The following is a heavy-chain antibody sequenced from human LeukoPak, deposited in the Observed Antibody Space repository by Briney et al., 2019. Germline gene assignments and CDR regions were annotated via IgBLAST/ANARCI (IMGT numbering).Heavy chain of an antibody. Sequence: PGGSLRLSCAASGFTFDDYGMSWVRQAPGKGLEWVSGINWNGGSTGYADSVKGRFTISRDNAKNSLYLQMNSLRAEDTALYHCARDMESSPLLNVDTAMVKGYNWFDPWGQGTLVTVSS. J-gene: IGHJ5*02. CDR2: INWNGGST. CDR3: ARDMESSPLLNVDTAMVKGYNWFDP. V-gene: IGHV3-20*01. D-gene: IGHD5-18*01. CDR1: GFTFDDYG.